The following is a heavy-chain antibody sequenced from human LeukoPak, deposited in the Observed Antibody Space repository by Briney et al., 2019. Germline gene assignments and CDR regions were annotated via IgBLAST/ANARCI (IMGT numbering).Heavy chain of an antibody. D-gene: IGHD6-13*01. CDR3: ARKGPNSSNWYYFDY. J-gene: IGHJ4*02. CDR1: GYTFAGYY. Sequence: ASVNVSCKASGYTFAGYYMHWVRQAPGQGLELMGWINPNSGGTNYSQKFQGRVTMTRDTSITTAYMELRSLTSDDTAVYYCARKGPNSSNWYYFDYWGQGTLVTVSS. CDR2: INPNSGGT. V-gene: IGHV1-2*02.